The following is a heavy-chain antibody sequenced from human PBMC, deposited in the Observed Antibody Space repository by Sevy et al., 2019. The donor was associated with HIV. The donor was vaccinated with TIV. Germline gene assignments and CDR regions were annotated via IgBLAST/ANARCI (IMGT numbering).Heavy chain of an antibody. V-gene: IGHV3-30*18. Sequence: GGSLRLSCAASGFTFSTYGMHWVRQAPGKGLEWVAVISYDGTDTYYADSVKGRFTISRDNSKNTLYLQMNSLRAEDTAVYYCAKDQITGGSCYLCTTSFDYWGQGTLVTVSS. J-gene: IGHJ4*02. D-gene: IGHD2-15*01. CDR1: GFTFSTYG. CDR3: AKDQITGGSCYLCTTSFDY. CDR2: ISYDGTDT.